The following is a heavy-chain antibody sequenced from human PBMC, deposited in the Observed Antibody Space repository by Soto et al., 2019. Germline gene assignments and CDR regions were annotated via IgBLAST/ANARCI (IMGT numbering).Heavy chain of an antibody. CDR3: ARAGDGYRN. D-gene: IGHD5-12*01. V-gene: IGHV4-59*01. Sequence: WIWIRQPPGKGLEWIGYIYYSGSTNYNPSLKSRVTISVDTSKNQFSLKLSSVTAADTAVYYCARAGDGYRNWGQGTLVTVSS. J-gene: IGHJ4*02. CDR2: IYYSGST.